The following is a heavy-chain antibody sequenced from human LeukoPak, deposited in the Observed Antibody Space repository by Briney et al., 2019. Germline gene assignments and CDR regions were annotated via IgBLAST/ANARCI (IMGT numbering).Heavy chain of an antibody. CDR3: ARDLYGDYSFDY. Sequence: GGSLRLSCAASGFTFSTYFMHWVRQAPGKGLEWVADIASDGSHTFYVESVKGRFTISRDNSKNTLYLQMNSLRAEDTAVYYCARDLYGDYSFDYWGQGTLVTVSS. CDR1: GFTFSTYF. D-gene: IGHD4-17*01. CDR2: IASDGSHT. V-gene: IGHV3-30-3*01. J-gene: IGHJ4*02.